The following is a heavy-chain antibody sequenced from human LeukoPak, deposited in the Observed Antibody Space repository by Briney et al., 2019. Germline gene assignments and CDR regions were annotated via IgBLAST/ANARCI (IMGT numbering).Heavy chain of an antibody. CDR2: ISGSGGST. CDR3: AKDRGAEYYYDSSGYYSFDY. CDR1: GFTFSSYG. J-gene: IGHJ4*02. D-gene: IGHD3-22*01. V-gene: IGHV3-23*01. Sequence: GGSLRLSCAASGFTFSSYGMSWVRQAPGKGLEWVSAISGSGGSTYYADSVKGRFTISRDNSKNTLYLQMNSLRAEDTAVYYCAKDRGAEYYYDSSGYYSFDYWGQGTLVTVSS.